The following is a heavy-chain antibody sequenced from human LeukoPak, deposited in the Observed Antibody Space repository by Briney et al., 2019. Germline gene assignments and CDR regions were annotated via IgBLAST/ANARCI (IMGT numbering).Heavy chain of an antibody. CDR3: ARVLGRGYSYRPDDY. D-gene: IGHD5-18*01. CDR1: GYTFTVYY. V-gene: IGHV1-2*02. Sequence: ASVKVSFKASGYTFTVYYMHWVRQAPGQGREWMGWINPNSGGTNYAQKFQGRVTMTRDTSISTAYMELSRLRSDDTAVYYCARVLGRGYSYRPDDYWGQGTLVTVSS. J-gene: IGHJ4*02. CDR2: INPNSGGT.